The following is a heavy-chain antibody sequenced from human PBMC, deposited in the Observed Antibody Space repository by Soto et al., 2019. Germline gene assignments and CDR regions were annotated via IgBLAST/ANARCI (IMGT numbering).Heavy chain of an antibody. V-gene: IGHV1-3*01. D-gene: IGHD5-18*01. Sequence: ASVKVSCKASGYTFPNYAVHWVRQAPGKRLEGMGWINAGNGNTRFSQKLQGRVTMTGDTSTDTAYMELSSLRSEDTAVYYCATAVDTAMVAISAEWGQGTLVTVSS. CDR2: INAGNGNT. J-gene: IGHJ4*02. CDR3: ATAVDTAMVAISAE. CDR1: GYTFPNYA.